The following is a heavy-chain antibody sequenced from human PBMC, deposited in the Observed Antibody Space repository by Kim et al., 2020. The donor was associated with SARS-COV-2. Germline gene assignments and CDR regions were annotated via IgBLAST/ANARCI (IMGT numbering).Heavy chain of an antibody. CDR1: GFTFDDYA. Sequence: GGSLRLSCAASGFTFDDYAMHWVRQAPGKGLEWVSGISWNSGSIGYADSVKGRFTISRDNAKNSLYLHVNSLRAEDTAFYYCASGELVHIDYWGQGTLVTVSS. V-gene: IGHV3-9*01. CDR2: ISWNSGSI. D-gene: IGHD6-13*01. J-gene: IGHJ4*02. CDR3: ASGELVHIDY.